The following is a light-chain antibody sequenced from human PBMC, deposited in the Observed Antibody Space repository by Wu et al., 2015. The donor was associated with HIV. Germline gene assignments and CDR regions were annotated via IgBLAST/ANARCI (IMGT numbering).Light chain of an antibody. CDR1: QSVDSSF. J-gene: IGKJ1*01. Sequence: EIVLTQSPGTLSLSPGERATLSCRASQSVDSSFLAWYQQKPGQAPRVVIYGTTIRATGIPDRFSGSGSGTDFTLTISRLEPEDFAVYYCQQYRNSLWTFGQGPRWKSN. CDR2: GTT. V-gene: IGKV3-20*01. CDR3: QQYRNSLWT.